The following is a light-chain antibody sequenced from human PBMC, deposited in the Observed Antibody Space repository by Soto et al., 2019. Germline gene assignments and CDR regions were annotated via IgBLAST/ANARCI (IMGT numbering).Light chain of an antibody. Sequence: DLQMTQSPSSLSASVGDRITITCQASQDIRNHLNWYQQKPGKAPKILIYDASNLEAGVPSRFGGSGSGTDFTFTISSLHPEDIATYYCQQYLNVLTFGGGTKVEIK. V-gene: IGKV1-33*01. CDR1: QDIRNH. CDR3: QQYLNVLT. CDR2: DAS. J-gene: IGKJ4*01.